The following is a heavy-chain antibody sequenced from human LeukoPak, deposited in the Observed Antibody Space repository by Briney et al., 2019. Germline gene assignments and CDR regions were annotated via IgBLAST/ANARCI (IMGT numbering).Heavy chain of an antibody. D-gene: IGHD3-10*01. CDR2: ISGGGSST. CDR1: GFTVCSYA. V-gene: IGHV3-23*01. J-gene: IGHJ6*03. Sequence: GGALRLSCAASGFTVCSYAMSWVRPAPGKGLEGVSGISGGGSSTYYADSAKGRFTISRDNSKNTLYLQMNSLRAEDTAVYYCARSPNYGSESYYYYYYMDVWGKGTTVTVSS. CDR3: ARSPNYGSESYYYYYYMDV.